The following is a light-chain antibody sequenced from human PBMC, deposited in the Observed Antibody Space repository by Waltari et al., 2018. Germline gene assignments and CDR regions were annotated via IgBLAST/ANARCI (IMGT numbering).Light chain of an antibody. Sequence: QSVLTQPPSASGTPGQRVIISCSGSSSSIGSNSVNWYQQLPGTAPKLLIYNDNQRPSVVPDRFSGSKSGTSVSLAISGLQSEDEGEYYCATWDNSLNAAVFGGGTKLTVL. V-gene: IGLV1-44*01. CDR3: ATWDNSLNAAV. CDR2: NDN. J-gene: IGLJ3*02. CDR1: SSSIGSNS.